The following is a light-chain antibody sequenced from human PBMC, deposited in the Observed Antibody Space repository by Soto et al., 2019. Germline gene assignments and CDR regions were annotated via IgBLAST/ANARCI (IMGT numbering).Light chain of an antibody. CDR2: GAS. V-gene: IGKV3-20*01. CDR1: QSVSSSY. Sequence: EIVLTQSPGTLSLYPGERATLSCRASQSVSSSYVAWYQQKPGQAPRLLIYGASSRAIGIPDRFSGSGSGTDFTLTITRLEPEDFAVYYCQQYGSSLVPFGQGTKLEIK. CDR3: QQYGSSLVP. J-gene: IGKJ2*01.